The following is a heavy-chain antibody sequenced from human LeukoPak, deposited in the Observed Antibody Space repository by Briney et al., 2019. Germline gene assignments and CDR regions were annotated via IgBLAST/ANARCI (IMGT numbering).Heavy chain of an antibody. CDR3: ARVAGGDYGDLLDY. Sequence: SQTLSLTCTVSGGSISSGTYYWSWIRQPAGKGLEWIGRLYTSGSTNYNPSLRSRVTISVDTSKNQFSLKLSSVTAADTAVYYCARVAGGDYGDLLDYWGQGTLVTVSS. J-gene: IGHJ4*02. V-gene: IGHV4-61*02. CDR1: GGSISSGTYY. CDR2: LYTSGST. D-gene: IGHD4-17*01.